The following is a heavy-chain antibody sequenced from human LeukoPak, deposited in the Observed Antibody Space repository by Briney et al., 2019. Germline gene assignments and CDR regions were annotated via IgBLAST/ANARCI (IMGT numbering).Heavy chain of an antibody. CDR2: IGNNGGGI. J-gene: IGHJ4*02. CDR3: AIDPNWGTHS. Sequence: PGGSLRLSCAASGFTFSTYTMYWVRHPPGKRLEWVSIIGNNGGGIHYADSVRGRFTISRNNSKNALYLQMNSLRVEDTAVYYCAIDPNWGTHSWGQGVLVTVSS. V-gene: IGHV3-23*01. D-gene: IGHD7-27*01. CDR1: GFTFSTYT.